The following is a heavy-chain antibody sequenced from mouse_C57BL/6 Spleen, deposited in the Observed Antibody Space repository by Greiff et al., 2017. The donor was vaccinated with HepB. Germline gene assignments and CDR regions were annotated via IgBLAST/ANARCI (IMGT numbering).Heavy chain of an antibody. Sequence: QVQLQQPGAELVRPGSSVKLSCKASGYTFTSYWMHWVKQRPIQGLEWIGNIDPSDSETHYNQKFKDKATLTVDKSSSTAYMQLSSLTSEDSAVYYCARGITTVVNRYFDVWGTGTTVTVSS. J-gene: IGHJ1*03. CDR3: ARGITTVVNRYFDV. D-gene: IGHD1-1*01. CDR2: IDPSDSET. CDR1: GYTFTSYW. V-gene: IGHV1-52*01.